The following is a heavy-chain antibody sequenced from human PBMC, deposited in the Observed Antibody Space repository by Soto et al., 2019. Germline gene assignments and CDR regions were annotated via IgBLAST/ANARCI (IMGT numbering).Heavy chain of an antibody. J-gene: IGHJ6*02. CDR1: GYTFTSYD. CDR2: MNPNSGNT. Sequence: QVQLVQSGAEVKKPGASVKVSCKASGYTFTSYDINWVRQATGQGLEWMGWMNPNSGNTGYAQKFQGRATMTRNTSISTAYMELSSLRSEDTAVYYCARISRVVISTYYYYGMDVWGQGTTVTVSS. CDR3: ARISRVVISTYYYYGMDV. V-gene: IGHV1-8*01. D-gene: IGHD3-22*01.